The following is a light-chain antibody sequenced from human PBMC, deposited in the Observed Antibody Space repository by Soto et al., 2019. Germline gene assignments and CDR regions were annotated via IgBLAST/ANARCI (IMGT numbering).Light chain of an antibody. V-gene: IGKV3-15*01. CDR2: DAS. CDR3: QHYSTWLWT. CDR1: QSIGSK. J-gene: IGKJ1*01. Sequence: EIVMTQSPATLSVSPGEGATLSCRASQSIGSKLAWYQQRPGQAPRLLIYDASTRATGIPVRFSGSGSGTEFTLTISSLQSEDFAVYYCQHYSTWLWTFGQGTKVEIK.